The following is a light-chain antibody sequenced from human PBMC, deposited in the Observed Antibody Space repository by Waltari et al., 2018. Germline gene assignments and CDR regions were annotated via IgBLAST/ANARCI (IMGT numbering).Light chain of an antibody. Sequence: SVFFTANNKGYLAWYQQKPRQPPKLLISWASTRESGVPDRFSGSGSGTHFTLTISSLQAEDVAVYSCQQYYGIPLTFGGGTKVEIK. J-gene: IGKJ4*01. CDR1: SVFFTANNKGY. CDR2: WAS. V-gene: IGKV4-1*01. CDR3: QQYYGIPLT.